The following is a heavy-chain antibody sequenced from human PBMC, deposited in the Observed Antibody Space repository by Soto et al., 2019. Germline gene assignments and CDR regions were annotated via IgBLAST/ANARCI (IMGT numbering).Heavy chain of an antibody. CDR2: INPNSGGT. CDR3: AREDYCSSTSCYAPTRDYYYGMDV. V-gene: IGHV1-2*04. D-gene: IGHD2-2*01. CDR1: GYTFTGYH. J-gene: IGHJ6*02. Sequence: ASVKVSCKASGYTFTGYHMHWVRQAPGQGLEWMGWINPNSGGTNYAQKFQGWVTMTRDTSISTAYMELSRLRSDDTAVYYCAREDYCSSTSCYAPTRDYYYGMDVWGQGTTVTVSS.